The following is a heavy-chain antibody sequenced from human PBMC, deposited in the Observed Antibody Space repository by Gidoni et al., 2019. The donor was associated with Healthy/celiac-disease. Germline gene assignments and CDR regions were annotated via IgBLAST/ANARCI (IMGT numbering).Heavy chain of an antibody. V-gene: IGHV3-23*01. Sequence: EVQLLESGGGLVQPGGSLRLSWAASGFTFRSYAMGWIGQAPGKGLEWFSAISGSGGSTYYADSVKGRFTISRDNSKNTLYLQMNSLRAEDTAVYYCAKGAVEDYYDSSGYYYRRWFDPWGQGTLVTVSS. CDR2: ISGSGGST. J-gene: IGHJ5*02. CDR1: GFTFRSYA. CDR3: AKGAVEDYYDSSGYYYRRWFDP. D-gene: IGHD3-22*01.